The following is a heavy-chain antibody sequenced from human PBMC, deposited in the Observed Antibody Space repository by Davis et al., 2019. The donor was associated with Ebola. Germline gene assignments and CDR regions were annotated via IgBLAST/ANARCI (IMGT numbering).Heavy chain of an antibody. V-gene: IGHV1-8*01. J-gene: IGHJ3*02. CDR2: MNPNSGNT. D-gene: IGHD6-6*01. CDR1: GYTFTSYD. Sequence: ASVKVSCKASGYTFTSYDINWVRQATGQGLEWMGWMNPNSGNTGYAQKFQGRVTMTRNTSISTAYMELSSLRSEDTAVYYCARSRRYRSSSPDAFDIWGQGTMVTVSS. CDR3: ARSRRYRSSSPDAFDI.